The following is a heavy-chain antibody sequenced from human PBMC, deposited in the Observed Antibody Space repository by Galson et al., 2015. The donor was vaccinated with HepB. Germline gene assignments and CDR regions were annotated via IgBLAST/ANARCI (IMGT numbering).Heavy chain of an antibody. CDR2: ISSSSSYI. J-gene: IGHJ6*03. V-gene: IGHV3-21*01. D-gene: IGHD2-2*02. CDR1: GFTFSSYS. CDR3: VRDWNPFYCSSTSCYIEGGSYGYYYYYMDV. Sequence: SLRLSCAASGFTFSSYSMNWVRQAPGKGLEWVSSISSSSSYIYYADSVKGRFTISRDNAKNSLYLQMNSLRAEDTAVYYCVRDWNPFYCSSTSCYIEGGSYGYYYYYMDVWGKGTTVTVSS.